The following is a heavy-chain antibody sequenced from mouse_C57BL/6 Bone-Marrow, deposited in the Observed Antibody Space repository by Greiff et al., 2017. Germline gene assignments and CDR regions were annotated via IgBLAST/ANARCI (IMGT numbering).Heavy chain of an antibody. CDR2: MHPNGGSP. J-gene: IGHJ4*01. CDR3: ARSYYYDDYSVDY. D-gene: IGHD2-4*01. CDR1: GYTFTNYW. V-gene: IGHV1-64*01. Sequence: QVQLQQPGAELVKPGASVKLSCKASGYTFTNYWMHWVKQRPGQGLEWIGMMHPNGGSPDYNEKFKSEATLSVDKSSRTAYMELSSLTSEDSAVYYCARSYYYDDYSVDYWGQGTSVTVSS.